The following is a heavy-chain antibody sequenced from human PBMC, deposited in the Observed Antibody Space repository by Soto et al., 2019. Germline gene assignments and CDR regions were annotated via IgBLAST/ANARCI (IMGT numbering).Heavy chain of an antibody. CDR3: ARGGIAVAGNWFDP. J-gene: IGHJ5*02. CDR2: IYHSGST. Sequence: SETLSLTCAVSSGSISSSNWWSWVRQPPGKGLEWIGEIYHSGSTNYNPSLKSRVTISVDKSKNQFSLKLSSVTAADTAVYYCARGGIAVAGNWFDPWGQGTLVTVSS. CDR1: SGSISSSNW. D-gene: IGHD6-19*01. V-gene: IGHV4-4*02.